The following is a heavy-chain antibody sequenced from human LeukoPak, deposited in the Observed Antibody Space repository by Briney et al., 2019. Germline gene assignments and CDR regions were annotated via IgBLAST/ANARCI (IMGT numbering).Heavy chain of an antibody. J-gene: IGHJ4*02. V-gene: IGHV1-69*04. D-gene: IGHD6-19*01. Sequence: SVKVSCKASGGTFSSYAISWVRQAPGQGLEWMGRIIPILGIANYAQKFQGRVTITADKSPSTAYMELSSLRSEDTAVYYCARDLGPGYSSGIGLYWGQGTLVTVSS. CDR1: GGTFSSYA. CDR2: IIPILGIA. CDR3: ARDLGPGYSSGIGLY.